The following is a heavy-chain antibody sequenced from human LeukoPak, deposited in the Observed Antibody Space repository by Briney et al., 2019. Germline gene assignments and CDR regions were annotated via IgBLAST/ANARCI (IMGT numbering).Heavy chain of an antibody. J-gene: IGHJ4*02. Sequence: GGSLRLSCAASGFTFSTYNMNWVRQAPGKGLEWVSGIGGSGGSTYYADSVKGRFTISRDNSKNTLYLQMNSLRAEDTAVYYCAKGGGWYEPFDYWGQGTLVTVSS. CDR2: IGGSGGST. D-gene: IGHD6-19*01. CDR3: AKGGGWYEPFDY. CDR1: GFTFSTYN. V-gene: IGHV3-23*01.